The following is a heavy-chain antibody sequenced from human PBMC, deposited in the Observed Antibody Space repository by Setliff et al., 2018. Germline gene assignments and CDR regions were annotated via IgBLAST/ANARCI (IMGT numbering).Heavy chain of an antibody. CDR1: GGSISSGSYY. J-gene: IGHJ4*02. CDR3: ASSPFNSGPPYYFDY. CDR2: IHYSGST. Sequence: SETLSLTCTVSGGSISSGSYYWGWIRQPPRKGLEWIGSIHYSGSTYYNPSLKRRVTISVDTSKNQFSLKLDSVIVADTAVYYCASSPFNSGPPYYFDYWGQGTLVTVSS. D-gene: IGHD6-19*01. V-gene: IGHV4-39*01.